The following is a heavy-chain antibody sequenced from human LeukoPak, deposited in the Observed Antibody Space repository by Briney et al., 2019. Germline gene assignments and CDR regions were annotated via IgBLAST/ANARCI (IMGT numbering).Heavy chain of an antibody. J-gene: IGHJ4*02. V-gene: IGHV1-46*01. Sequence: GASVKVSCKASGYTFSNYYMHWVRQAPGQGLEWMGIINPSGDASGRSRSYAQKFQGRLTMTRDMSTRTVYMELRSLRSDDTAVYYCAGDPPQSVPRQWPSLDYWGQGTLVTVSS. D-gene: IGHD6-19*01. CDR2: INPSGDASGRSR. CDR1: GYTFSNYY. CDR3: AGDPPQSVPRQWPSLDY.